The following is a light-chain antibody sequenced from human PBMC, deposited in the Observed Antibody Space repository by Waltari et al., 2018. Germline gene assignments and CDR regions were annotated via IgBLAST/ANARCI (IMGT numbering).Light chain of an antibody. CDR1: QSVSTF. CDR3: QQRSNWPLT. Sequence: EIVLTQSPATLSLSPGDRATLPCRASQSVSTFLAWYQQKPGQAPRLLIYDASNRATGIPARFSGSGSGTDFTLTISSLDPEDFAVYFCQQRSNWPLTFGGGTKVEIK. J-gene: IGKJ4*01. V-gene: IGKV3-11*01. CDR2: DAS.